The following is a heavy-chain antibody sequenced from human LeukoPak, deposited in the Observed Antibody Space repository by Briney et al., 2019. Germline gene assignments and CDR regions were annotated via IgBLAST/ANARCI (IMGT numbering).Heavy chain of an antibody. D-gene: IGHD3-22*01. CDR3: ATKSPKYYYDRRAFDI. J-gene: IGHJ3*02. CDR1: GGSFSGYY. CDR2: INHSGST. V-gene: IGHV4-34*01. Sequence: SETLSLTCAVYGGSFSGYYWSWIRQPPGKGLEWIGEINHSGSTNYNPSLKSRVTISVDTSKNQFSLKLSSVTAADTAVYYCATKSPKYYYDRRAFDIWGQGTMVTVSS.